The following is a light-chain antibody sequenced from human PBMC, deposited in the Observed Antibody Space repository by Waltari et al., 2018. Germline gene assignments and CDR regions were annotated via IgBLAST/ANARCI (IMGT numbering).Light chain of an antibody. CDR2: DVS. V-gene: IGLV2-23*02. J-gene: IGLJ3*02. CDR3: CSYAGNYVWV. CDR1: SSEIGRSDI. Sequence: SALTQPAAVSGSPGQSVTISCTGASSEIGRSDIVSWYQQHPGNAPKLVISDVSKRPSGVSDRFSGSKSGDTASLTISGLQFEDEADYYCCSYAGNYVWVFGGGTRLTVL.